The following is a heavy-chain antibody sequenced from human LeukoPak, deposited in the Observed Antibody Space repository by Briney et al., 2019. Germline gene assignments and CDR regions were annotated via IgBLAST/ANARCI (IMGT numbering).Heavy chain of an antibody. CDR3: ARGTPHTVTTVWFDP. D-gene: IGHD4-17*01. CDR1: GDSVSSNSAA. J-gene: IGHJ5*02. CDR2: TYYRSKWYY. V-gene: IGHV6-1*01. Sequence: SQTLSLTCAISGDSVSSNSAAWNWIRQSPSRGLEWLGWTYYRSKWYYDYALSVKSRITIKPDTYKKQFSLQLNSVTPEDTAVYYCARGTPHTVTTVWFDPWGQGTLVTVSS.